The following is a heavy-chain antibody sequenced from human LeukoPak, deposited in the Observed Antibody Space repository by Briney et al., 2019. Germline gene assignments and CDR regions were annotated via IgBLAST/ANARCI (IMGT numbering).Heavy chain of an antibody. D-gene: IGHD3-10*01. CDR3: ARSPSYGSGTLVLDY. CDR1: GASISSSSYY. V-gene: IGHV4-39*01. Sequence: PSETLSLTCTVSGASISSSSYYWGWLRQPPGKGLEWFGGIYYSGSTYYYPSLKSRVTISVDTSKNQFSLKLSSVTAADTAVYYCARSPSYGSGTLVLDYWGQGTLVSVSS. J-gene: IGHJ4*02. CDR2: IYYSGST.